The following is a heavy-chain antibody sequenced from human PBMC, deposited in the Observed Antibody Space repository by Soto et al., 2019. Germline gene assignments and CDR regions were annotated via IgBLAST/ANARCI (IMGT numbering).Heavy chain of an antibody. CDR3: ARHGFYGDYSSNYFDP. CDR1: GYSFSSWW. CDR2: IYPSDSQT. J-gene: IGHJ5*02. D-gene: IGHD4-17*01. Sequence: GESLKISCKGSGYSFSSWWIAWVRQMPGKGLEYMGIIYPSDSQTRYSPSFQGQVTISADKSISTAYLQWSSLKASDTAIYYCARHGFYGDYSSNYFDPWGQGTLVTVSS. V-gene: IGHV5-51*01.